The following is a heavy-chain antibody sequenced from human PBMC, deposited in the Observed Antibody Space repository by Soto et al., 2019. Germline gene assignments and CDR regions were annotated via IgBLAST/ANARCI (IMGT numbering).Heavy chain of an antibody. D-gene: IGHD6-19*01. Sequence: QVQLVESGGGVVQPGRSLRLSCAASGFTFSSYGMHWVRQAPGKGLEWVAVISYDGSNKYYADSVKGRFTISRDNSKNTLYPQMNSLRAEDTAVYYCAKWGHGYSSGWGYWGQGTLVTVSS. CDR1: GFTFSSYG. V-gene: IGHV3-30*18. J-gene: IGHJ4*02. CDR2: ISYDGSNK. CDR3: AKWGHGYSSGWGY.